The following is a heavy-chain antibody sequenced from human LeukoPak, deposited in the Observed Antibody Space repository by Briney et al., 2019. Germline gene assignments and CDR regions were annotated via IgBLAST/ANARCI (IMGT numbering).Heavy chain of an antibody. D-gene: IGHD3-10*01. CDR3: ANTLYVGELLSRFDP. V-gene: IGHV3-23*01. Sequence: HAGGSLRLSCAASGFPFSDYAMSWVRQAPGKGLEWVSVISGSGGSTHYADSVKGRFSISRDNSKNTLYLQMNSLRAEDTAIYCCANTLYVGELLSRFDPWGQGTLVTVSS. CDR1: GFPFSDYA. CDR2: ISGSGGST. J-gene: IGHJ5*02.